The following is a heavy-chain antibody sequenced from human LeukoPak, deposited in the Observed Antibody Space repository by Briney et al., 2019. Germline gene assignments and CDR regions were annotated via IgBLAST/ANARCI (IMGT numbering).Heavy chain of an antibody. D-gene: IGHD3-10*01. CDR3: ARGISGSPFDY. CDR1: GGSFSGYY. V-gene: IGHV4-34*01. J-gene: IGHJ4*02. CDR2: INHSGST. Sequence: SETLSLTCAVYGGSFSGYYWSWIRQPPGKGLEWIGEINHSGSTNYNPSLKSRVTISVDTSKNQFSLKLSSVTAADTAVYYCARGISGSPFDYWGREPWSPSPQ.